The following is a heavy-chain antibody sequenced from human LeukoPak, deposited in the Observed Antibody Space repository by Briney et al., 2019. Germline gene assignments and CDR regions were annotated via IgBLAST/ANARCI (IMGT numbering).Heavy chain of an antibody. J-gene: IGHJ4*02. D-gene: IGHD3-22*01. CDR1: GYTFTGYY. V-gene: IGHV1-2*02. CDR3: AREGYYYDSSGYGTFGY. CDR2: INPNSGGT. Sequence: ASVKVSCKASGYTFTGYYMHWVRQAPGQGLEWMGWINPNSGGTNYAQKFQGRVTMTRDTSISTAYMELSRLRSDDTAVYYCAREGYYYDSSGYGTFGYWGQGTLVTVSS.